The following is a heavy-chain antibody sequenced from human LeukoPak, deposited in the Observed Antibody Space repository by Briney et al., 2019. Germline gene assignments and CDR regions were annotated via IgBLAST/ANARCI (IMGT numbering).Heavy chain of an antibody. CDR1: GFTFNNYA. CDR2: ISAGGDST. CDR3: SGWSSSWLENAFDI. J-gene: IGHJ3*02. Sequence: PGGSLRLSCAASGFTFNNYAMTWVRHAPGKGLEWVSAISAGGDSTYHADSVKGRFTISRDNPKTTLYMQMNSLRAEDTAVYYCSGWSSSWLENAFDIWGQGTMVTVSS. V-gene: IGHV3-23*01. D-gene: IGHD6-13*01.